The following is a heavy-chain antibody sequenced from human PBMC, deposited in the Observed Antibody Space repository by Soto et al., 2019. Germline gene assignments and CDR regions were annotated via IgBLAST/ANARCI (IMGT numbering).Heavy chain of an antibody. V-gene: IGHV2-70*01. J-gene: IGHJ6*02. CDR1: GFSLTTTGVY. Sequence: ESGPTLVNPTETLTLTCTFSGFSLTTTGVYVTWIRQPPGKALEWLALIDWDDTKYYNKSLTTRLTVSKDTSKNQVVLTMTNTDLVDTATYFCARXRNNERIHHQFYSGTDVWGPGTTVTVSS. D-gene: IGHD5-18*01. CDR2: IDWDDTK. CDR3: ARXRNNERIHHQFYSGTDV.